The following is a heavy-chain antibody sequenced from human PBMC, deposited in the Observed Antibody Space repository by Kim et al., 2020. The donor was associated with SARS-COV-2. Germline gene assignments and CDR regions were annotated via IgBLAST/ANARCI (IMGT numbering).Heavy chain of an antibody. V-gene: IGHV3-74*01. CDR3: VRVGVRNAGFDY. D-gene: IGHD3-16*01. J-gene: IGHJ4*02. Sequence: GGSLRLSCAASGFRVSSYWMHWVRQLPGKGLLWVSQIDADCSTTIYADSVKGRFTISRDNAKNTLYLQVNSLGAEDTGVYYCVRVGVRNAGFDYWGQGGLVTVSS. CDR2: IDADCSTT. CDR1: GFRVSSYW.